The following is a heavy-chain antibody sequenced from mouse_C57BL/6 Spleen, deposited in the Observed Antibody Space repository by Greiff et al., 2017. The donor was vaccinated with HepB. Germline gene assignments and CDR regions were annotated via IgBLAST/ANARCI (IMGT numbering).Heavy chain of an antibody. V-gene: IGHV1-15*01. CDR1: GYTFTDYE. D-gene: IGHD1-1*01. CDR3: TRDYYGSSHDY. Sequence: QVQLKESGAELVRPGASVTLSCKASGYTFTDYEMHWVKQTPVHGLEWIGAIDPETGGTAYNQKFKGKAILTADKSSSTAYMELRSLTSEDSAVYYCTRDYYGSSHDYWGQGTTLTVSS. CDR2: IDPETGGT. J-gene: IGHJ2*01.